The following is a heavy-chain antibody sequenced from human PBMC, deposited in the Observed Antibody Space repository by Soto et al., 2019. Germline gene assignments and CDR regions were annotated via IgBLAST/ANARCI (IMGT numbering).Heavy chain of an antibody. V-gene: IGHV3-48*01. Sequence: PGGSLRLSCAASGFTFSSYSMNWVRQDPGKGLKRVSYISSSSSTIYYADSVKGRFTISRDNAKTSLYLPMNSLRAEETAVYYCASDLIGKKESNYDILTGLGSWGKGTLGTVAS. J-gene: IGHJ4*02. D-gene: IGHD3-9*01. CDR3: ASDLIGKKESNYDILTGLGS. CDR1: GFTFSSYS. CDR2: ISSSSSTI.